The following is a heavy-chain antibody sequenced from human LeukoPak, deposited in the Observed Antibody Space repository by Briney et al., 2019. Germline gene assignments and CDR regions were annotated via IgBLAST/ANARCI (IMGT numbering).Heavy chain of an antibody. Sequence: GGSLRLSCAASGFTFSSYWMHWVRQAPGKGLVWVARINSDGSSASYADSVKGRFTISRDNAKNTLYLQMNSLRAEDTAVYYCARDYLGYSYGFFDYWGQGTLVTVSS. CDR2: INSDGSSA. J-gene: IGHJ4*02. V-gene: IGHV3-74*01. CDR3: ARDYLGYSYGFFDY. CDR1: GFTFSSYW. D-gene: IGHD5-18*01.